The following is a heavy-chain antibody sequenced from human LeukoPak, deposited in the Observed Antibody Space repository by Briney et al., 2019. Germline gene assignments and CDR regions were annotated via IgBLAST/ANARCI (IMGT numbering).Heavy chain of an antibody. CDR2: INPNSGVT. Sequence: ASVKVSCKASGYTFTGFYIHWVRQAPGQGLEWMGWINPNSGVTNYAQKLQGRVTITRDTSIDTAYMQLSRLRSDDTAVYYCAKDRYGDYEAPFHYYMDAWGRGTTVTVSS. V-gene: IGHV1-2*02. CDR1: GYTFTGFY. D-gene: IGHD5-12*01. CDR3: AKDRYGDYEAPFHYYMDA. J-gene: IGHJ6*03.